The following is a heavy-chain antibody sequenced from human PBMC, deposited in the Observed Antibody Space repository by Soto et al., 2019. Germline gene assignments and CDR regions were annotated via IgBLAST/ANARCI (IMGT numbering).Heavy chain of an antibody. CDR3: ARERTYFGDY. D-gene: IGHD3-9*01. V-gene: IGHV1-8*01. CDR2: MNPNSGNT. CDR1: GYTFTSYE. Sequence: QVQLMQSGAEVKKPGASLKVSCKASGYTFTSYEIKWVRQATGQGLEWMGWMNPNSGNTGYAQKFQGRVTMTRNTSTSTAYMELSSLRSEDTAVYYCARERTYFGDYWGQGTLVTVSS. J-gene: IGHJ4*02.